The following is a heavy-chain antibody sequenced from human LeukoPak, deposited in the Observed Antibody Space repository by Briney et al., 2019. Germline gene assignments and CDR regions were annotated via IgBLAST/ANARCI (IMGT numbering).Heavy chain of an antibody. J-gene: IGHJ4*02. D-gene: IGHD5-18*01. V-gene: IGHV3-74*01. CDR1: GFTFSSYW. Sequence: QSGGSLRLSCAASGFTFSSYWMHWVRQAPGKGLVWVSRINSDGSNTSYADSVKGRFTISRDNAKSTLYLQMNSLRAEDTAVYYCARVYDSYGYGPDYWGQGTLVTVSS. CDR2: INSDGSNT. CDR3: ARVYDSYGYGPDY.